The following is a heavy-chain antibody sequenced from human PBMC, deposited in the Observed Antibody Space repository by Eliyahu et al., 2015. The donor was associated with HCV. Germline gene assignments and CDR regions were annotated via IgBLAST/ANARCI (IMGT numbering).Heavy chain of an antibody. CDR1: GFTFXSDA. D-gene: IGHD2-15*01. Sequence: EVQLLESGGGLVQPGGSLRXSCAASGFTFXSDAMTWVRQAPGKGLEWVSAISGSGATXYSADSVKGRFTISRDNSKNTLYLQMNSLRAEDTAEYYCAKWWGVVVLSNTPIHVWGQGTTVTVSS. CDR2: ISGSGATX. J-gene: IGHJ6*02. V-gene: IGHV3-23*01. CDR3: AKWWGVVVLSNTPIHV.